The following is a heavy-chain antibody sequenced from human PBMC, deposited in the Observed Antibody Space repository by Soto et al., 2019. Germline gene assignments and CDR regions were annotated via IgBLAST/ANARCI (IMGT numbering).Heavy chain of an antibody. Sequence: QVQLQQWGAGLLKPSETLSLTCAVYGGSFSGYYWNWIRQPPGKGLEWIGEINQSGRTNYKPSLKSRVTIAVDTSKIQVSLKLSSVTAADTAVYYCATGYARNFDYWGQGPLVTVSS. V-gene: IGHV4-34*01. CDR2: INQSGRT. CDR3: ATGYARNFDY. D-gene: IGHD2-2*01. CDR1: GGSFSGYY. J-gene: IGHJ4*02.